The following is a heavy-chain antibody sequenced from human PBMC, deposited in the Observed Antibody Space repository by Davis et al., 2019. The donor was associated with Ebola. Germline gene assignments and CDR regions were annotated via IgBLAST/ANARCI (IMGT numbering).Heavy chain of an antibody. CDR2: ISYDGSNK. CDR3: AGDAFDI. J-gene: IGHJ3*02. V-gene: IGHV3-30*03. CDR1: GFTFSSYG. Sequence: SLKISCAASGFTFSSYGMHWVRQAPGKGLEWVAVISYDGSNKYYADSVKGRFTISRDNSKNTLYLQMNSLRAEDTAVYYCAGDAFDIWGQGTMVTVSS.